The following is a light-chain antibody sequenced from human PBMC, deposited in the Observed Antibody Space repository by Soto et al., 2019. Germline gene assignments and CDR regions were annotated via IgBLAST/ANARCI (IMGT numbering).Light chain of an antibody. V-gene: IGLV1-47*01. Sequence: QAVVTQPPSASGTPGQRVTISCSGSTSNIGSNYVYWYQQLPGTAPKVLMYENDQRPTGLPDRFSGSKSGTSASLAISGLRSEDEAHYYCAAWDDSLSGLVFGGGTKLTVL. CDR1: TSNIGSNY. CDR3: AAWDDSLSGLV. J-gene: IGLJ2*01. CDR2: END.